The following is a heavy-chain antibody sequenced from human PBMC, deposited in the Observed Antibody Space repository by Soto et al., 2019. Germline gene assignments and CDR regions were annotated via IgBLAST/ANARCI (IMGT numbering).Heavy chain of an antibody. CDR2: ISGSGDST. V-gene: IGHV3-23*01. CDR1: GFTFSSYA. D-gene: IGHD4-17*01. CDR3: AKVHAGNYGDYELDAFDI. Sequence: HPGGSLRLSCAASGFTFSSYAMSWVRQAPGKGLEWVSAISGSGDSTYYADSVKGRFTISRDNSKNTLYLQMNSLRAEDTAVCYCAKVHAGNYGDYELDAFDIWGQGTMVTVSS. J-gene: IGHJ3*02.